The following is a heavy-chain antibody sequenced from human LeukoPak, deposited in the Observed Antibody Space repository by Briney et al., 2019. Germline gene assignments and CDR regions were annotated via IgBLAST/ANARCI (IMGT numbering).Heavy chain of an antibody. V-gene: IGHV4-34*01. J-gene: IGHJ4*02. CDR3: ARVAYDILTDKDRRFDY. Sequence: PSETLSLTCAVYGGSFSGYYWSWIRQPPGKGLEWIGEINHSGSTNYNPSLKSRVTISADTSKNQFSLKLSSLTAADTAVYYCARVAYDILTDKDRRFDYWGQGTLVTVSS. CDR1: GGSFSGYY. D-gene: IGHD3-9*01. CDR2: INHSGST.